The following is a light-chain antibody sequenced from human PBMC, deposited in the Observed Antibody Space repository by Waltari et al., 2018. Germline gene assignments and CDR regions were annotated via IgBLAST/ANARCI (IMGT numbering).Light chain of an antibody. CDR3: SSYAGNDLVI. V-gene: IGLV2-14*01. CDR2: EVT. CDR1: NSDVGSYHY. J-gene: IGLJ2*01. Sequence: QSALTQPASVSGSPGQSTTISCTGTNSDVGSYHYVSWYQQPPGKAPKLMIYEVTNRPSGLSNRFSGSKSGNTASLTITELQAEDEADYYCSSYAGNDLVIFGGGTKLTVL.